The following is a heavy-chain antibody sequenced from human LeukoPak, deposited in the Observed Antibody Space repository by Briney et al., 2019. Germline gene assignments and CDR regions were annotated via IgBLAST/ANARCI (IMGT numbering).Heavy chain of an antibody. V-gene: IGHV4-59*11. CDR2: IYYSGST. CDR3: ARTNGYDFWSGYLNWFDP. J-gene: IGHJ5*02. D-gene: IGHD3-3*01. Sequence: PSETLSLTCTVSGGSISSHYWSWIRQPPGKGLEWIGYIYYSGSTNYNPSLKSRVTISVDTSKNQFSLNLSSVTAADTAVYYCARTNGYDFWSGYLNWFDPWGQGTLVTVSS. CDR1: GGSISSHY.